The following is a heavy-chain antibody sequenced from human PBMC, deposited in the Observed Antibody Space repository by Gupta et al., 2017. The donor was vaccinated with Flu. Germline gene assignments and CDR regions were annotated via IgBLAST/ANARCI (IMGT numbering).Heavy chain of an antibody. Sequence: QVHLVQSGAEVKKSGASVKGSCKTSGYIFIDYAIHWLRQAPGQNLGWMGGINPANGDSKYSQRFQGRVTINMDTSATTVYMELSRLSSEDPAFYYCARLTVCDYWAWDHWGQGALVTVSS. CDR1: GYIFIDYA. V-gene: IGHV1-3*01. J-gene: IGHJ4*02. D-gene: IGHD4-17*01. CDR2: INPANGDS. CDR3: ARLTVCDYWAWDH.